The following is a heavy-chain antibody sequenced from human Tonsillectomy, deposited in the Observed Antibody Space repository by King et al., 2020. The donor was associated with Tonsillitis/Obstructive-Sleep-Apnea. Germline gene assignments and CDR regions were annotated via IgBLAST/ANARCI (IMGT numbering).Heavy chain of an antibody. V-gene: IGHV1-2*02. Sequence: QLVQSGAEVKKPGASLKVSCKASGYTFTGYYMHWVRQAPGQGLEWMGWINPNTGAANYAQNFQGRVTMTRDTSMSTAYMELTRLRSDDTAVYYCARGQGYCTTTSCYGYYYGMDVGGPGTTVTVSS. CDR2: INPNTGAA. D-gene: IGHD2-2*01. CDR1: GYTFTGYY. J-gene: IGHJ6*02. CDR3: ARGQGYCTTTSCYGYYYGMDV.